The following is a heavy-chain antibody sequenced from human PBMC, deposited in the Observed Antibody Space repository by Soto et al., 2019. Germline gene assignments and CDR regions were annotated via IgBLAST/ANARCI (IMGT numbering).Heavy chain of an antibody. Sequence: EVQLVESGGGLVQPGGSLRLSCAASGFTFSTYWMSWVRQAPGKGLEWVANINQDGSEKYYVDSVKGRFTISRDNAKNSLYLRMNSLRAEDTAVYYCAKIGEVADLDYWGQGTLVTVSS. CDR1: GFTFSTYW. CDR2: INQDGSEK. V-gene: IGHV3-7*01. D-gene: IGHD6-19*01. CDR3: AKIGEVADLDY. J-gene: IGHJ4*02.